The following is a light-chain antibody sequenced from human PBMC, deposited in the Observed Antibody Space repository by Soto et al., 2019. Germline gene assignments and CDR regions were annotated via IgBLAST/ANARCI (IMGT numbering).Light chain of an antibody. CDR2: GAS. V-gene: IGKV3-20*01. J-gene: IGKJ1*01. CDR3: QQYGSSPWT. Sequence: ESVLTQSPGTLSLSPGERATLSCWASQSVSSSYLAWYQQKPGQAPRLIIHGASSRATGIPDRYSGSGSGTGFTLTISRLEPEDFAVYYCQQYGSSPWTFGQGTKVEIK. CDR1: QSVSSSY.